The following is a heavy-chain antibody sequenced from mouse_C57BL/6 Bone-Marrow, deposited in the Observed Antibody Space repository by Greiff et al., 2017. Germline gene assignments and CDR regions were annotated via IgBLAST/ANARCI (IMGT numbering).Heavy chain of an antibody. CDR2: IYPGDGDT. V-gene: IGHV1-80*01. J-gene: IGHJ1*03. CDR3: ARRDYYYGTPNE. CDR1: GYAFSSYW. Sequence: QVQLQQSGAELVKPGASVKISCKASGYAFSSYWMNWVKQRPGKGLEWIGQIYPGDGDTNYNGKFKGKATLTADKSSSTAYMQLSRLTSEDSAVYYCARRDYYYGTPNEWGTGTTVTVSS. D-gene: IGHD1-1*01.